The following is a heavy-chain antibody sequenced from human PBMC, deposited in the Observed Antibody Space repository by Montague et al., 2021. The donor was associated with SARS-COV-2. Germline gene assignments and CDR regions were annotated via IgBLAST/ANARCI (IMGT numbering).Heavy chain of an antibody. D-gene: IGHD3-3*01. CDR3: ARHPWHITIFRVVTRYGMDV. CDR2: IYYSGST. CDR1: GDSVSSGSYY. V-gene: IGHV4-61*01. Sequence: SETLSLTCTVSGDSVSSGSYYWSWIRQPPGKGLEWIGYIYYSGSTNYNPSLKSRVTISVDTSKNQFSLKLSSVTAADTAAYYCARHPWHITIFRVVTRYGMDVWGQGTTVTVSS. J-gene: IGHJ6*02.